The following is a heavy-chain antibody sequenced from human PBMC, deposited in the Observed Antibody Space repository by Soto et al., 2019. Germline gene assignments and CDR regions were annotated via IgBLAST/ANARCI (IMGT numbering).Heavy chain of an antibody. CDR3: AGDLAVALIDY. Sequence: QVQLVQSGAEVKKPGASVKVSCKASGYTFTSYGISWVRQAPGQGLEWMGWISAYNGNTKYAQKLQGRVTMTTDTSTSTAYRELRSLRSEDTAVYYCAGDLAVALIDYWGQGTLVTVSS. V-gene: IGHV1-18*01. D-gene: IGHD6-19*01. J-gene: IGHJ4*02. CDR2: ISAYNGNT. CDR1: GYTFTSYG.